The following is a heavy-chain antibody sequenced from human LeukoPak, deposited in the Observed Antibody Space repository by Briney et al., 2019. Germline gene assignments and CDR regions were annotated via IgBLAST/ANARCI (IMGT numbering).Heavy chain of an antibody. Sequence: SETLSLTCAVYGGSFSGYYWSWIRQPPGKGLEWIGEINHSGSTNYNPSLKSRVTISVDTSKNQFSLKLSSVTAADTAVYYCARVILSYYFDYWGQGTQVTVSS. V-gene: IGHV4-34*01. CDR1: GGSFSGYY. D-gene: IGHD2/OR15-2a*01. CDR2: INHSGST. J-gene: IGHJ4*02. CDR3: ARVILSYYFDY.